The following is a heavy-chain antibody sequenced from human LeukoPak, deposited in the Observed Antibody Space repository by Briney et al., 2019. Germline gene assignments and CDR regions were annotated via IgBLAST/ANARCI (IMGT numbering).Heavy chain of an antibody. V-gene: IGHV4-61*08. Sequence: SETLSLTCTVSGGSISSSGYYWSWIRQPPGKGLEWIGYIYYSGSTNYNPSLKSRVTISVDTSKNQFSLKLSSVTAADTAVYYCARVAAAAGLKVFDIWGQGTMVTVSS. J-gene: IGHJ3*02. CDR1: GGSISSSGYY. D-gene: IGHD6-13*01. CDR3: ARVAAAAGLKVFDI. CDR2: IYYSGST.